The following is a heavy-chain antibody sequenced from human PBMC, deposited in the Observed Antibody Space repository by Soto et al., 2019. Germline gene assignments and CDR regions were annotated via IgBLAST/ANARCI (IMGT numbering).Heavy chain of an antibody. Sequence: QVQLQESGPGLVKPSETLSLTCTVSGGSISSYYWSWIRQPARKGLEWIGRIYTSGSTNYNPSLKSRVTMSVDTSKNQFSLKLSSVTAADTAVYYCARDLRGYCSGGSCFNWFDPWGQGTLVTVSS. CDR3: ARDLRGYCSGGSCFNWFDP. J-gene: IGHJ5*02. CDR1: GGSISSYY. CDR2: IYTSGST. D-gene: IGHD2-15*01. V-gene: IGHV4-4*07.